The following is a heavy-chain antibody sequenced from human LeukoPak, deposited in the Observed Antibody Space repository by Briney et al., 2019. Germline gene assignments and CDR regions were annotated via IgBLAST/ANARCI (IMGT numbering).Heavy chain of an antibody. CDR2: IYYSGST. CDR1: GCSISSYD. CDR3: ARADGGAYSSSWGDFAY. Sequence: SETLSLTCTVSGCSISSYDWSWIRQPPGKGLEWIGYIYYSGSTNYNPSLKSRVTISVDTSKNQFSLKLSSVTAADTAVYYCARADGGAYSSSWGDFAYWGQGTLVTVSS. J-gene: IGHJ4*02. D-gene: IGHD6-13*01. V-gene: IGHV4-59*01.